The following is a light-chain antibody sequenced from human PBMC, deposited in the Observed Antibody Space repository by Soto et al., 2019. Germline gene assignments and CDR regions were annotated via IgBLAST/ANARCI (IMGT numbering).Light chain of an antibody. CDR3: QQYGSSPYS. Sequence: EIVLTQSPGTLSLSPGEGATLSCRASQSVNSNYLAWYQQKPGQAPRLLIYGASTRATGIPDRFSGSGSRTDFTLTISRLEPEDFAVYYCQQYGSSPYSFGPGTKVDIK. CDR1: QSVNSNY. V-gene: IGKV3-20*01. J-gene: IGKJ3*01. CDR2: GAS.